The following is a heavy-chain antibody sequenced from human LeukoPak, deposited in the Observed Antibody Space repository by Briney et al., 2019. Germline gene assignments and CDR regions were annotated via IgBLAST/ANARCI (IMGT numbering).Heavy chain of an antibody. CDR2: ISTSGGST. D-gene: IGHD3-9*01. CDR1: GFTFSNYA. V-gene: IGHV3-23*01. J-gene: IGHJ4*02. Sequence: GGSVRLSCEASGFTFSNYAMSWVRQAPGKGLEWVSCISTSGGSTSYADSVEGRFTISRDNSKNTLYLQMNSLRAEDTAVYYCAKDRDILTGYYIGGYFGYWGQGTLVTVSS. CDR3: AKDRDILTGYYIGGYFGY.